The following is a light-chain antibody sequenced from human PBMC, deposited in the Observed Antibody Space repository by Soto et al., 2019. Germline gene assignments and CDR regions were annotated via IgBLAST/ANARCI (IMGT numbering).Light chain of an antibody. CDR2: GAS. CDR1: QSISSSY. Sequence: EIVLTQSPGTLSLSLGERATLSCRASQSISSSYLAWYQQKPGQAPRLLIYGASSRATGIPDRFSGSGSGTDFTLTISGLEPEDFAVYYCQQYGRTFGQGTKVEIK. CDR3: QQYGRT. J-gene: IGKJ1*01. V-gene: IGKV3-20*01.